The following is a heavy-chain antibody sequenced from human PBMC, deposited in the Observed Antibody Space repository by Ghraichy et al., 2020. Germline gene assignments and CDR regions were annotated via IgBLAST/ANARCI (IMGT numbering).Heavy chain of an antibody. V-gene: IGHV1-18*01. Sequence: ASVKVSCKASGYTFTNYGISWVRQAPGQGLEWMGWINIVNGNTNFAQKLQGRVTMTTDTSTSTAYMEVRSLRSDDTAVYYCARDGAVAGLDYWGQGTLITVSS. D-gene: IGHD6-19*01. CDR1: GYTFTNYG. J-gene: IGHJ4*02. CDR2: INIVNGNT. CDR3: ARDGAVAGLDY.